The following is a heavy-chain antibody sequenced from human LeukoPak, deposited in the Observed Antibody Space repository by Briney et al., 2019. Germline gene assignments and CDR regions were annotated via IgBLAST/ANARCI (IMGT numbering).Heavy chain of an antibody. V-gene: IGHV3-7*01. J-gene: IGHJ4*02. Sequence: GGSQGLSCAACGFTVSSNYMSLVRQAPGKGLEWVANIKQDGSEKYYVDSVKGRFTISRDNAKNSLYLQMNSLRAEDTAVYYCARDSSGWLLYYFDYWGQGTLVTVSS. CDR2: IKQDGSEK. CDR3: ARDSSGWLLYYFDY. CDR1: GFTVSSNY. D-gene: IGHD6-19*01.